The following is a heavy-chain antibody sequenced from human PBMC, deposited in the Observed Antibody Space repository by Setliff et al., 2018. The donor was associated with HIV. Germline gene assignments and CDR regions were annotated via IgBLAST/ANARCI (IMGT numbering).Heavy chain of an antibody. J-gene: IGHJ6*02. CDR3: ARILSSRGIIEAYYYGMDV. CDR1: GFNFSSHT. V-gene: IGHV3-21*01. CDR2: ISSTGTYI. D-gene: IGHD3-10*01. Sequence: GSLRLSCAASGFNFSSHTMNWIRQAPGKGLEWVSSISSTGTYIYYADSMKGRFTISRDNAKNSLYLQMNSLRAEDTAVYYCARILSSRGIIEAYYYGMDVWGQGTTVTVSS.